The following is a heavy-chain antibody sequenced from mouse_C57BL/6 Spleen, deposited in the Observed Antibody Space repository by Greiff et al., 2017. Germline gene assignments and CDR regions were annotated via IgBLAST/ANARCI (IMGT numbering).Heavy chain of an antibody. D-gene: IGHD1-1*01. V-gene: IGHV2-6*03. Sequence: QVQLKESGPGLVAPSQSLSITCTVSGFSLTSYGVHWVRQPPGKGLEWLVVIWSDGSTTYNSALKSRLSISKDNSKSQVFLKMNSLQTDDTAMYXCARAPHLLGAMDYWGQGTSVTVSS. J-gene: IGHJ4*01. CDR1: GFSLTSYG. CDR3: ARAPHLLGAMDY. CDR2: IWSDGST.